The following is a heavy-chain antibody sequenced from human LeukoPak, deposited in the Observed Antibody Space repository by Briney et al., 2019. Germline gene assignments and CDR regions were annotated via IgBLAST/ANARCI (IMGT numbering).Heavy chain of an antibody. CDR1: GGSISTYY. Sequence: SETLSLTCTVSGGSISTYYWSWIRQPPGKGLEWIGYIYYTGSTNYNPSLKSRVTISVDTSKNQFSLKLSSVTAADTAVYYCARWGGTGYSSGWYSADYWGQGTLVTVSS. D-gene: IGHD6-19*01. J-gene: IGHJ4*02. CDR3: ARWGGTGYSSGWYSADY. V-gene: IGHV4-59*01. CDR2: IYYTGST.